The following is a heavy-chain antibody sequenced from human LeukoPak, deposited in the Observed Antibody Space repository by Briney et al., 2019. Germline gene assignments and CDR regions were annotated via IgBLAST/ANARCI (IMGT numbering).Heavy chain of an antibody. Sequence: GGSLRLSCAASGFTFDDYAMHWVRQAPGKGLEWVSLISWDGGSTYYADSVKGRFTISRDNSKNSLYLQMNSLRPEDTALYYCAKGIRGSTSWYGLDYWGQGTLVTVSS. J-gene: IGHJ4*02. D-gene: IGHD6-13*01. V-gene: IGHV3-43D*03. CDR1: GFTFDDYA. CDR2: ISWDGGST. CDR3: AKGIRGSTSWYGLDY.